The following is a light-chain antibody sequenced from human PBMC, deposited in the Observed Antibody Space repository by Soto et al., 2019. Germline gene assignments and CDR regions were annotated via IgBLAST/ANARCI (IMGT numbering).Light chain of an antibody. CDR2: EVS. CDR3: TSYGGSNNFFYV. CDR1: SSDVGGYNY. V-gene: IGLV2-8*01. Sequence: QSALTQPPSASGSPGQSVTISCTGTSSDVGGYNYVSWYQQHPGKAPKLMIYEVSKRPSGVPDRFSDSKSGNTASLTVSGLQAEDEADYYCTSYGGSNNFFYVFGTGTKLTVL. J-gene: IGLJ1*01.